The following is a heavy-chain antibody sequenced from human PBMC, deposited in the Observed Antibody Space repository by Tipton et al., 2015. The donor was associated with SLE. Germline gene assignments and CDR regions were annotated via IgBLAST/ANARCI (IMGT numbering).Heavy chain of an antibody. CDR3: ALTGSLSGCFPPPFDI. CDR2: IYYRGST. CDR1: GGSISSYY. V-gene: IGHV4-59*01. Sequence: TLSLTCTVSGGSISSYYWSWIRQPPGKELEWIGYIYYRGSTNYNPSLKSRVTISVDTSKNQFSLKLSSVTAADTAVYYCALTGSLSGCFPPPFDIWGQGTMVTVSS. J-gene: IGHJ3*02. D-gene: IGHD1-26*01.